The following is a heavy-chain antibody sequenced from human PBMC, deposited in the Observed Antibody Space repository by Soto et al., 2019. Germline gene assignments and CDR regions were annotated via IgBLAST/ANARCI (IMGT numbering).Heavy chain of an antibody. CDR1: GGYISSYY. CDR2: IYYSGST. D-gene: IGHD2-2*01. CDR3: ARGAAYGSSTKCYSYFAY. V-gene: IGHV4-59*01. Sequence: PSETLSLTCTVSGGYISSYYWTWIRQPPGKGLEWIGYIYYSGSTNYNPSLKSRVTISVDTSKNQFSLKLSSVTAADTAVYYCARGAAYGSSTKCYSYFAYWGKGTLVPVAS. J-gene: IGHJ4*02.